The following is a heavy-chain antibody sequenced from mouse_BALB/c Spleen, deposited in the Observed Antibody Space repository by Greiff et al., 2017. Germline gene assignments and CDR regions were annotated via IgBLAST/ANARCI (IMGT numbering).Heavy chain of an antibody. J-gene: IGHJ1*01. CDR2: ISSGGGNT. CDR1: GFTFSSYT. D-gene: IGHD1-1*01. V-gene: IGHV5-9*03. CDR3: ARYKTTVVSYWYFDV. Sequence: EVQGVESGGGLVKPGGSLKLSCAASGFTFSSYTMSWVRQTPEKRLEWVATISSGGGNTYYPDSVKGRFTISRDNAKNNLYLQMSSLRSEDTALYYCARYKTTVVSYWYFDVWGAGTTVTVSS.